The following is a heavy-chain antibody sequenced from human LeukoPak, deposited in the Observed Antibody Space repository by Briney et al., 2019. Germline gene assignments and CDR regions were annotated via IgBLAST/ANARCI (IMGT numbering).Heavy chain of an antibody. Sequence: GGSLRLSCAASGFTFSDYYMSWIRQAPGEGLEWVPYISNSGGATNYGDSVRGRFTISRDNSKNSLYLEMNSLRAEDTAIYYCARESYYGSGTYFNFDYWGQGILVTVSS. CDR2: ISNSGGAT. J-gene: IGHJ4*02. V-gene: IGHV3-11*01. CDR3: ARESYYGSGTYFNFDY. CDR1: GFTFSDYY. D-gene: IGHD3-10*01.